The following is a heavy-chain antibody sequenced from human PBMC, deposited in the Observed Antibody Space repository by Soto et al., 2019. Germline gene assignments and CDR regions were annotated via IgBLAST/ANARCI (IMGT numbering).Heavy chain of an antibody. V-gene: IGHV3-23*01. Sequence: GGTLRLSCAASGFTLSRYFMTCVRRAPGKGLEWVSAVSASGDGTSYAESVKGRFTISRDNSKNAMFLQMNSLRAEDTAVYYCAKRDVSPLSKDYLGYFDLWGRGTLVTVSS. J-gene: IGHJ2*01. CDR1: GFTLSRYF. D-gene: IGHD3-10*01. CDR3: AKRDVSPLSKDYLGYFDL. CDR2: VSASGDGT.